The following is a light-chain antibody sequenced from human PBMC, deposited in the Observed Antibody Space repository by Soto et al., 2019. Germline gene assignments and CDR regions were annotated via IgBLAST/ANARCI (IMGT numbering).Light chain of an antibody. Sequence: DIQMTQSPSSLSASVGDRVTITCQASQDISNYLNWYQQKLGKAPKLLIYDASNLETGVPSRFSGSGSGTEFTLTISSLQPDDFATYYCQQYNSYWTFGQGTKVDI. J-gene: IGKJ1*01. CDR1: QDISNY. V-gene: IGKV1-33*01. CDR3: QQYNSYWT. CDR2: DAS.